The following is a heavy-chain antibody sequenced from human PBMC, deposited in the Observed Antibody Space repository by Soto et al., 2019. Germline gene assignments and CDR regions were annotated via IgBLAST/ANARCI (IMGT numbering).Heavy chain of an antibody. CDR3: AKDAVPYNGKWDWFDS. V-gene: IGHV3-23*01. CDR2: IGGGGTDT. D-gene: IGHD1-26*01. CDR1: RFTFSDFA. J-gene: IGHJ5*01. Sequence: DVQLLESGGGLVQPGGSLTLSCAASRFTFSDFAMSWVRQAPGKGLEWVSSIGGGGTDTYYADSVKGRFTISRDNSKNTLYLQMDSLRDEDTAVYYCAKDAVPYNGKWDWFDSWGQGTLVTAS.